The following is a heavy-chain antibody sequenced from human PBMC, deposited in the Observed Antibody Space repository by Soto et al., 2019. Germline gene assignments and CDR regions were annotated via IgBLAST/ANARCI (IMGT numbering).Heavy chain of an antibody. Sequence: QVQLVQSGAEVKKPGASVKVSCKASGYTFTGYYMHWVRQAPGQGLEWMGWINPNSGGTNYAQKFQGWVTMTRDTSISTAYMELSRLRSDDTAVYYCARRGIAAAGTYYYYMDVWGKGTTVTVSS. CDR3: ARRGIAAAGTYYYYMDV. V-gene: IGHV1-2*04. D-gene: IGHD6-13*01. CDR2: INPNSGGT. CDR1: GYTFTGYY. J-gene: IGHJ6*03.